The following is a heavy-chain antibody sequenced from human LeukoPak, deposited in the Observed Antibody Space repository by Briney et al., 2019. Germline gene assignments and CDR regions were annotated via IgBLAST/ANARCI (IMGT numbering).Heavy chain of an antibody. CDR3: ASVSSARNGFDY. V-gene: IGHV4-31*03. CDR2: IYYSGST. D-gene: IGHD1-14*01. CDR1: GGSLSSGGYY. Sequence: SETLSLTCTVSGGSLSSGGYYWSWIRQYPGMGLEWIGSIYYSGSTYYTPSLRSRVNISVDTSKSQFALNLTSVTAADTAVYYCASVSSARNGFDYWGQGTLVTVSS. J-gene: IGHJ4*02.